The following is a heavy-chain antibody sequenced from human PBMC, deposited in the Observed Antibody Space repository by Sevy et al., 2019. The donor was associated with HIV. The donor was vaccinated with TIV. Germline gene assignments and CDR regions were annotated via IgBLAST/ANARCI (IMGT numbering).Heavy chain of an antibody. CDR3: AREGGVATTGDHDAFDI. J-gene: IGHJ3*02. V-gene: IGHV1-69*13. CDR2: LIPIFGTP. D-gene: IGHD7-27*01. Sequence: ASVKVSCKASGDTFSTYGLSWVRQAPGQGLEWMGGLIPIFGTPNYAQKFQGRVTITADESASTAYMELSSLRSEDMALYYCAREGGVATTGDHDAFDIWGHGTLVTVSS. CDR1: GDTFSTYG.